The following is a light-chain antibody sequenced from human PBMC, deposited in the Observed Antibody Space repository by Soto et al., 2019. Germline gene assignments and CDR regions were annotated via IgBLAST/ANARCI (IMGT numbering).Light chain of an antibody. J-gene: IGKJ3*01. CDR2: AAS. V-gene: IGKV1-9*01. Sequence: IQLTQSPSSLSASVGDRVTITCLASQGISSYVAWYQQKPGKAPKLLIYAASTLQSGVPSRFSGSGSGTDFTHTISSLQPEDFATYYCKQLNSYPLVTVGPGTKVDIK. CDR1: QGISSY. CDR3: KQLNSYPLVT.